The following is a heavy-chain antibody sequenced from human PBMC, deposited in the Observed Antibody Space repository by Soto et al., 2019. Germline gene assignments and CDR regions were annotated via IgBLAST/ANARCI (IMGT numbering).Heavy chain of an antibody. CDR3: ERGEWGHFDY. J-gene: IGHJ4*02. V-gene: IGHV4-34*01. CDR1: GWSFSRYY. Sequence: VQLQQWGAGMLKPAETLSLTCAVYGWSFSRYYFSWVRQPHGKGLEWIGEINPSGSTNDSTSLKSRVTITVDTSKDQFSLKLSSVNAADPAVYYCERGEWGHFDYWGQGTLVTVSS. D-gene: IGHD1-26*01. CDR2: INPSGST.